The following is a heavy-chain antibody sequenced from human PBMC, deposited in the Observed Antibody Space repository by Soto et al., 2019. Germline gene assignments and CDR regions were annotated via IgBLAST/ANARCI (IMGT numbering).Heavy chain of an antibody. CDR3: AKDRETYYYGSGSYHNY. Sequence: EVQLLESGGGLVQPGGSLRLSCAASGFTFSSYAMSWVRQAPGKGLEWVSAISGSGGSTYYADSVKGRFTISRDNSKNTLYLQMNSLRAEDTAVHYCAKDRETYYYGSGSYHNYWGQGTLVTVSS. J-gene: IGHJ4*02. CDR1: GFTFSSYA. D-gene: IGHD3-10*01. V-gene: IGHV3-23*01. CDR2: ISGSGGST.